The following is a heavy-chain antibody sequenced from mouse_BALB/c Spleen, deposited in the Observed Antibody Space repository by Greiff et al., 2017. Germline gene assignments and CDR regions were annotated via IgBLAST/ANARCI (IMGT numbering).Heavy chain of an antibody. CDR2: ISSGGST. CDR1: GFTFSSYA. V-gene: IGHV5-6-5*01. J-gene: IGHJ4*01. CDR3: ARGDGYLYAMDY. D-gene: IGHD2-3*01. Sequence: GQVVESGGGLVKPGGSLKLSCAASGFTFSSYAMSWVRQTPEKRLEWVASISSGGSTYYPDSVKGRFTISRDNARNILYLQMSSLRSEDTAMYYCARGDGYLYAMDYWGQGTSVTVSS.